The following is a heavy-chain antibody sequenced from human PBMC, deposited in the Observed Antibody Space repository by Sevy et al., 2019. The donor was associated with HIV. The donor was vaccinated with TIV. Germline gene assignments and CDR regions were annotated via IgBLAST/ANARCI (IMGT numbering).Heavy chain of an antibody. Sequence: GGSLRLSCAASGFTFSDYYMSWIRQAPGKGLEWVSYISSRGSTIYYADSVKGRFTISRDNAKNSLYLQMNSLRAEDTAVYYCARPYSYGHNWFDPWGQGTLVTVSS. J-gene: IGHJ5*02. CDR1: GFTFSDYY. V-gene: IGHV3-11*01. CDR2: ISSRGSTI. CDR3: ARPYSYGHNWFDP. D-gene: IGHD5-18*01.